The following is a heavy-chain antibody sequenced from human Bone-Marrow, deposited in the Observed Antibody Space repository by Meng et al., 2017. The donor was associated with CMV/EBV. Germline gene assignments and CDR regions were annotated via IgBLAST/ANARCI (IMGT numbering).Heavy chain of an antibody. Sequence: ASVKVSCKASGYTFTSYDINWVRQATGQGLEWMGWMNPNSGNTGYAQKFQGRVTITRNTSISTAYMELSSLRSEDTAVYYCARGLSSYAYHYYGMDVWGQGTTVTVSS. CDR2: MNPNSGNT. V-gene: IGHV1-8*03. J-gene: IGHJ6*02. CDR1: GYTFTSYD. D-gene: IGHD2/OR15-2a*01. CDR3: ARGLSSYAYHYYGMDV.